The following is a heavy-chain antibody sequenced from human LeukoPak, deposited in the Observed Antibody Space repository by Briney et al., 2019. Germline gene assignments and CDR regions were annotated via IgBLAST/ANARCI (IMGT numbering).Heavy chain of an antibody. J-gene: IGHJ5*02. CDR3: ARDDIVVVPAARSWFDP. CDR1: GYTFTSYG. Sequence: ASVKVSCKASGYTFTSYGISWVRQAPGQGLEWMGWISAYDGNTNYAQKLQGRVTTTTDTSTSTAYMELRSLRSDDTAVYYCARDDIVVVPAARSWFDPWGQGTLVTVSS. CDR2: ISAYDGNT. D-gene: IGHD2-2*01. V-gene: IGHV1-18*01.